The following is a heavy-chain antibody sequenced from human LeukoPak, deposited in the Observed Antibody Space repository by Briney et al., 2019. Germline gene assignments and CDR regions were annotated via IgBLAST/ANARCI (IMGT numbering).Heavy chain of an antibody. J-gene: IGHJ6*03. V-gene: IGHV3-33*06. CDR3: AKINYGDYGKINYYYYYMDV. CDR2: IWYDGSNK. CDR1: GFTFSSYC. D-gene: IGHD4-17*01. Sequence: GGSLRLSCAASGFTFSSYCMQWVRQAPGKGVEWVAVIWYDGSNKYYADSVKGRFTISRDNCKNKVYMQMNSLRDEDTAVYYCAKINYGDYGKINYYYYYMDVWGKGTTVTVSS.